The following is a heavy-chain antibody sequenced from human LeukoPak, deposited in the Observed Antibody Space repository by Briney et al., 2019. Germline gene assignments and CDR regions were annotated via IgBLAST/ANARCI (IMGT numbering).Heavy chain of an antibody. V-gene: IGHV1-69*05. CDR1: GGTFSSYA. D-gene: IGHD6-13*01. CDR3: ATSSGQQLINGYYYYMDV. CDR2: IIPIFGTA. J-gene: IGHJ6*03. Sequence: SVKVSCKASGGTFSSYAISWVRQAPGQGLEWMGGIIPIFGTANYAQKFQGRVTITTDESTSTAYMELSSLRSEDTAVYYCATSSGQQLINGYYYYMDVWGKGTTVTVSS.